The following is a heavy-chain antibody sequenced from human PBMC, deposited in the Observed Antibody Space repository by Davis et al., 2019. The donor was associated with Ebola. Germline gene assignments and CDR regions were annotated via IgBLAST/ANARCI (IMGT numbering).Heavy chain of an antibody. D-gene: IGHD2-15*01. J-gene: IGHJ4*02. CDR2: IYYSGST. CDR3: ARGFGYCSGGSCYAFDY. Sequence: PSETLSLTCAVYGGSFSGYYWSWIRQPPGKGLEWIGYIYYSGSTNYNPSLKSRVTISVDTSKNQFSLKLSSVTAADTAVYYCARGFGYCSGGSCYAFDYWGQGTLVTVSS. CDR1: GGSFSGYY. V-gene: IGHV4-59*08.